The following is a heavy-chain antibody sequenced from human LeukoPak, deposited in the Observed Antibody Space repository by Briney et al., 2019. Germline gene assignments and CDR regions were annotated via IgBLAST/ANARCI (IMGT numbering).Heavy chain of an antibody. J-gene: IGHJ4*02. Sequence: GGSLRLSCAASGFVFSDYSMHWVRQAPGKGLEWVSCISSSSGYIFCADSVKGRFTVSRDNAKNSLFLHMNRLGVEDTAIYFCVRDTQWELLAQWGQGTVVTVSS. CDR1: GFVFSDYS. D-gene: IGHD1-26*01. CDR3: VRDTQWELLAQ. CDR2: ISSSSGYI. V-gene: IGHV3-21*01.